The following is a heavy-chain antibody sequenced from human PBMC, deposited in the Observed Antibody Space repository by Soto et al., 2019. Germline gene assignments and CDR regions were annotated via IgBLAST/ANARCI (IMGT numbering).Heavy chain of an antibody. J-gene: IGHJ6*02. CDR1: GFTFSSYS. CDR3: ARDDTYGMDV. V-gene: IGHV3-21*01. Sequence: PVGSLRVSCAASGFTFSSYSMNWVRQAPGKGLEWVSSITSSTSYIYYADSVKGRFTISRDNAKNSLYLQMNSLRAEDTAVYYCARDDTYGMDVWGQGTTVTVSS. CDR2: ITSSTSYI.